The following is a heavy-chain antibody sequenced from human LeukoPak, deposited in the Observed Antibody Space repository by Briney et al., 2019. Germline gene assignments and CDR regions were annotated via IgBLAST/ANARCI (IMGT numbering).Heavy chain of an antibody. CDR2: ISGSGGST. D-gene: IGHD2-15*01. CDR1: GVTFNSYG. Sequence: AGTLRLSCAASGVTFNSYGMSWVRQPPGKGLEWVSAISGSGGSTYYADSVKGRFTISRDNSKSTLYLQMNSLRAEDTAVYYCAKVWGYLGYCSGGSCYPGPNWFDPWGQGTLVTVSS. CDR3: AKVWGYLGYCSGGSCYPGPNWFDP. J-gene: IGHJ5*02. V-gene: IGHV3-23*01.